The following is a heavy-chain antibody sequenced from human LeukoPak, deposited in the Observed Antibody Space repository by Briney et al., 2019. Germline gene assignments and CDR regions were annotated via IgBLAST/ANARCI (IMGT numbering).Heavy chain of an antibody. CDR2: ISGSGGST. D-gene: IGHD2-2*01. J-gene: IGHJ4*02. V-gene: IGHV3-23*01. CDR1: GFTFSRYA. Sequence: GGPLGTSCAAPGFTFSRYAMWWVRRAPGKGLEWGLAISGSGGSTYYADSVKGRFTISRDNSKNTLYLQMNSLRAEDTAVYYCAKDIVVVPAAMYYWGQGTLVTVSS. CDR3: AKDIVVVPAAMYY.